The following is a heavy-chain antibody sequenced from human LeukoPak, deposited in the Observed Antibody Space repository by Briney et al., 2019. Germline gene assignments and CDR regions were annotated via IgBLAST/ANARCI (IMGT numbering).Heavy chain of an antibody. V-gene: IGHV4-59*01. CDR1: GGSISSYY. CDR2: IYYSGST. CDR3: ARAVGWRQWLYAFDI. J-gene: IGHJ3*02. D-gene: IGHD6-19*01. Sequence: SETLSLTCTVSGGSISSYYWSWIRQPPGKGLEWIGYIYYSGSTNYNPSLKSRVTISVDTSKNQFSLKLSSVTAADTAVYYCARAVGWRQWLYAFDIWGQGTMVTVSS.